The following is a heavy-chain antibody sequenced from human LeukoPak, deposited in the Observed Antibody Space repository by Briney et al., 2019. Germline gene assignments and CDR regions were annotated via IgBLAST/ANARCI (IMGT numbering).Heavy chain of an antibody. J-gene: IGHJ6*03. CDR1: GFTFSSYG. Sequence: PGGSLRLSCAASGFTFSSYGMHWVRQAPGKGLEWVAFIRYDGSNKYYADSVKGRFTISRDNSKNTLYLQMNSLRAEDTAVYYCARDPEPYYDFWSGYYTYYYYMDVWGKGTTVTVSS. V-gene: IGHV3-30*02. D-gene: IGHD3-3*01. CDR2: IRYDGSNK. CDR3: ARDPEPYYDFWSGYYTYYYYMDV.